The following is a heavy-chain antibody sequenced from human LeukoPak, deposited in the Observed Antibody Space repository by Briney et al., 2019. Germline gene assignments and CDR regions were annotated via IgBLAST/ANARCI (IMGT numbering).Heavy chain of an antibody. Sequence: ASVKVSCKASGYTFTGYYMHWVRLAPGQGLEWMGWINPNSGGTNYAQRFQGRVTMTRDTSISTAYMELSRLGSDDTAVYYCARGGQYVLHYDSSGYPPRGHWGQGTLVTVSS. CDR3: ARGGQYVLHYDSSGYPPRGH. V-gene: IGHV1-2*02. D-gene: IGHD3-22*01. CDR2: INPNSGGT. J-gene: IGHJ4*02. CDR1: GYTFTGYY.